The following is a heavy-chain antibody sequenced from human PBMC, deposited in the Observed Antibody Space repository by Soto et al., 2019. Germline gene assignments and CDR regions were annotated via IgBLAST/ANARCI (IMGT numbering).Heavy chain of an antibody. D-gene: IGHD1-1*01. Sequence: QVQLVESGGGVVQPGRSLRLSCEASGFTFSNYAMHWVRQAPGKGLEWVALTSYDGNNEYYTDSVKGRFTISRDNSKNTLFLQMNSPRPEDTAVYYCAKDKGVFNWATSYFDYWGQGALVTVSS. CDR3: AKDKGVFNWATSYFDY. J-gene: IGHJ4*02. CDR2: TSYDGNNE. V-gene: IGHV3-30*18. CDR1: GFTFSNYA.